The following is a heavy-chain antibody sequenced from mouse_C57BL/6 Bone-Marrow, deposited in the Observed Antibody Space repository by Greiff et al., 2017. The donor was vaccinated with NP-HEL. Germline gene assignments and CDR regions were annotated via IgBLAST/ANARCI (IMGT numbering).Heavy chain of an antibody. D-gene: IGHD2-3*01. Sequence: VQLQQPGAELVRPGSSVKLSCKASGYTFTSYWMDWVKQRPGQGLEWIGNIYPSDSETHYNQKFKDKATFTVDKSSSTAYMQLSSLTSEDSAVYYCARNDGYFYFDYWGQGTTLTVSS. V-gene: IGHV1-61*01. CDR1: GYTFTSYW. CDR3: ARNDGYFYFDY. J-gene: IGHJ2*01. CDR2: IYPSDSET.